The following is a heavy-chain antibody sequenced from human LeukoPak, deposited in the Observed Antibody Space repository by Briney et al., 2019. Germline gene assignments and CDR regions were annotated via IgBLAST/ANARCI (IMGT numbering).Heavy chain of an antibody. J-gene: IGHJ3*02. V-gene: IGHV4-34*01. D-gene: IGHD6-13*01. Sequence: SETLSLTCAVYGGSFSGYYWSWIRQPPGKGLEWIGEINLSGSTNYNPSLKSRVTISVDTSKNQFSLKLSSVTAADTAVYYCATGGPYSSLAWGVGNAFDIWGQGAMVTVSS. CDR2: INLSGST. CDR1: GGSFSGYY. CDR3: ATGGPYSSLAWGVGNAFDI.